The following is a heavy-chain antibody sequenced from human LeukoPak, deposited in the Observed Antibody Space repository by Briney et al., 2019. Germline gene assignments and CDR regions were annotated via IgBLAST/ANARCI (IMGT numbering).Heavy chain of an antibody. Sequence: SETLSLTCTVSGGSISSYYWSWIRQPPGKGLEWIGYIYYSGSSNYDPSLNSRVTISVDTSKNQFSLKLSSVTAADTAVYYCARPVSSGSFSGAFDIWGKGTMVTISS. D-gene: IGHD3-10*01. V-gene: IGHV4-59*01. CDR1: GGSISSYY. J-gene: IGHJ3*02. CDR3: ARPVSSGSFSGAFDI. CDR2: IYYSGSS.